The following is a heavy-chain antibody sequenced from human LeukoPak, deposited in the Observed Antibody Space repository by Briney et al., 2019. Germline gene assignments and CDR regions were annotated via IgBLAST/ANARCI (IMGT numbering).Heavy chain of an antibody. CDR2: ISYDGSNK. V-gene: IGHV3-30*04. Sequence: GGSLRLSCAASGFTFSSYAMHWVRQAPGKGLEWVAVISYDGSNKYYADSVKGRFTISRDNSKSTLYLQMNSLRAEDTAVYYCARGAAFDIWGQGTMVTVSS. CDR3: ARGAAFDI. J-gene: IGHJ3*02. CDR1: GFTFSSYA.